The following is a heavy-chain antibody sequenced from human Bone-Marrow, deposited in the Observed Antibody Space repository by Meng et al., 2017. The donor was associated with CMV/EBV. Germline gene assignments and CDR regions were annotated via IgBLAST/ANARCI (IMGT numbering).Heavy chain of an antibody. CDR1: GYTFTGYY. CDR2: INPNSGGT. J-gene: IGHJ4*02. V-gene: IGHV1-2*02. CDR3: AREAMRAYYFDY. Sequence: VKVACKASGYTFTGYYMHWVRQAPGQGLEWMGWINPNSGGTNYAQKFQGRVTMTRDTSISTAYMELSRLRSDDTAVYYCAREAMRAYYFDYWGQGTLVTVSS. D-gene: IGHD3-16*01.